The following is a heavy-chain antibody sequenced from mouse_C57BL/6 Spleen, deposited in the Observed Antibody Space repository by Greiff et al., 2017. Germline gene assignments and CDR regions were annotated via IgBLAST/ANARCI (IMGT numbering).Heavy chain of an antibody. CDR2: ISYDGSN. CDR3: AREEGDYGEMDY. J-gene: IGHJ4*01. Sequence: EVKLMESGPGLVKPSQSLSLTCSVTGYSITSGYYWNWIRQFPGNKLEWMGYISYDGSNNYNPSLKNRISITRDTSKNQFFLKLNSVTTEDTATYYCAREEGDYGEMDYWGQGTSVTVSS. D-gene: IGHD2-4*01. V-gene: IGHV3-6*01. CDR1: GYSITSGYY.